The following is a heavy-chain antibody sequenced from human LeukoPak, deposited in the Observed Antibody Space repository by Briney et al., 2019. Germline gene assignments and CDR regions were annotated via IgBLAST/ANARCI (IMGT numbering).Heavy chain of an antibody. J-gene: IGHJ5*02. Sequence: SETLSLTCTVSSGSISSSSYYWGWIRQPPGEGLEWIGSIYYSGTTHYNPSLESRVTISVDTSKNQFSLKLASVTAADTAIYYCAKGAGGFSYYNWFDPWGQGTLVTVSS. CDR3: AKGAGGFSYYNWFDP. CDR2: IYYSGTT. D-gene: IGHD5-18*01. CDR1: SGSISSSSYY. V-gene: IGHV4-39*07.